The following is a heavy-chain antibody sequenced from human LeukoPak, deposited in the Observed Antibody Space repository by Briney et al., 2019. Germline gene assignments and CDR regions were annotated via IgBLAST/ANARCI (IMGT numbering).Heavy chain of an antibody. D-gene: IGHD7-27*01. CDR3: AREHWDFDY. V-gene: IGHV3-23*01. CDR2: ISGSGEST. CDR1: GFTFNNYA. Sequence: GGSLRLSCAASGFTFNNYAMTWVRQAPGKGVGWVSEISGSGESTYYGDSVKGRFTISRDNSKNTLYLQMNSLRAGDTAIYYCAREHWDFDYWGQGTLVTVSS. J-gene: IGHJ4*02.